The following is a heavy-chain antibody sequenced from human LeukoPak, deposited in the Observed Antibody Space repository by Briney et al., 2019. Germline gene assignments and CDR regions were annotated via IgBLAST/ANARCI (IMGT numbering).Heavy chain of an antibody. Sequence: GGSLRLSCAASGFTISSYAMSWVRQAPGKGLEWVSAISGSGGSTYYADSVKGRFTISRDNSKNTLYLQMNSLRAEDTAVYYCAKDQLLYARYYVDYWRQGTLVTVSS. CDR2: ISGSGGST. V-gene: IGHV3-23*01. CDR1: GFTISSYA. D-gene: IGHD2-2*02. J-gene: IGHJ4*02. CDR3: AKDQLLYARYYVDY.